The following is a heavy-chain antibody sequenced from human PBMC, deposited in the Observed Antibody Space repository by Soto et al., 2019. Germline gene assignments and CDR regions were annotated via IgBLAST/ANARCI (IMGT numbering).Heavy chain of an antibody. J-gene: IGHJ4*02. D-gene: IGHD4-17*01. Sequence: HLVGSGGGLVQPGGSLRLSCAASGFAVSANYLSWVRQAPGKGLEWVSLIYSGGDTDYADSVRGRFTISRDNSKNTLYLQMNSLKAEDTAVYYCATRMTTAPYWGQGALVNVSS. V-gene: IGHV3-66*01. CDR2: IYSGGDT. CDR1: GFAVSANY. CDR3: ATRMTTAPY.